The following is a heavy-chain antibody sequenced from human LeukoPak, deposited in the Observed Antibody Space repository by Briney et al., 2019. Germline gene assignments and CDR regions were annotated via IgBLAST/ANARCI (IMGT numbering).Heavy chain of an antibody. CDR3: ARATYSSGWGTSDY. D-gene: IGHD6-19*01. V-gene: IGHV4-59*01. CDR1: GGSISSYQ. J-gene: IGHJ4*02. Sequence: SETLSLTCTVSGGSISSYQWSWIRQPPGKGLEWIGYIYYSGSTNYNPSLKSRVTISVDTSKNQFSLKLSSVTAADTAVYYCARATYSSGWGTSDYWGQGTLVTVSS. CDR2: IYYSGST.